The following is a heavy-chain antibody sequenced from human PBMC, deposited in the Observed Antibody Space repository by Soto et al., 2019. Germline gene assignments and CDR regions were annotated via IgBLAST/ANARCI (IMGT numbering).Heavy chain of an antibody. Sequence: SVKVSCKASGGTFSSYAISWVRQAPGQGLEWMGGIIPIFGTANYAQKFQGRVTITADESTSTAYMELSSLRSEDTAVYYCAREGYCSSTSCYPGDAFDIWGQGTMVTVS. D-gene: IGHD2-2*01. CDR1: GGTFSSYA. J-gene: IGHJ3*02. CDR2: IIPIFGTA. CDR3: AREGYCSSTSCYPGDAFDI. V-gene: IGHV1-69*13.